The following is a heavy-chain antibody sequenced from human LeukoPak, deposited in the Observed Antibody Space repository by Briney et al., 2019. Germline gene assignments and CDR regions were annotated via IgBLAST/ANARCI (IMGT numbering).Heavy chain of an antibody. CDR1: GFTFKAYA. V-gene: IGHV3-23*01. CDR2: ISGSSDNT. CDR3: AKAPGFSDF. J-gene: IGHJ4*02. D-gene: IGHD7-27*01. Sequence: GGSLRLFCAASGFTFKAYAMTWVRQAPGKGLEWVSTISGSSDNTFYAVSVKGRFTIPRDNSKKTMYLQMNSLRADDTAVYYCAKAPGFSDFWGQGTLVTVSS.